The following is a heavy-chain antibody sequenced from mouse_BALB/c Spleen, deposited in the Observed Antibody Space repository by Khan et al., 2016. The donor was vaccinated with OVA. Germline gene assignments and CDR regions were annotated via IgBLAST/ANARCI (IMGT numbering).Heavy chain of an antibody. V-gene: IGHV5-6*01. D-gene: IGHD4-1*01. J-gene: IGHJ3*01. CDR3: GDHLTGAFAY. CDR1: GFTFSSYS. Sequence: EVELVESGGDLVKPGGSLNLSCAASGFTFSSYSMSWVRQTPDKRLEWVGSISSGGDYTYYPASVKGRFTISRDTAKNTLYLQMSDLKSEDTAMYYCGDHLTGAFAYWGQGTLVTVSA. CDR2: ISSGGDYT.